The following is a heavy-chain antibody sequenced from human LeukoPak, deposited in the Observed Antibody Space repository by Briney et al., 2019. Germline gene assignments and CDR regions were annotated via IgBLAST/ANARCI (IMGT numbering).Heavy chain of an antibody. CDR3: AKETPTAPDY. V-gene: IGHV3-30*18. J-gene: IGHJ4*02. D-gene: IGHD2-15*01. Sequence: GGSLRLSCAASGFIFSNYGMHWVRQAPGKGPEWVAVISYVGRDKYYGDSVKGRFTISRDNSKNTVYLQMNNLRVEDTAVYCCAKETPTAPDYWGQGTLVSVSS. CDR2: ISYVGRDK. CDR1: GFIFSNYG.